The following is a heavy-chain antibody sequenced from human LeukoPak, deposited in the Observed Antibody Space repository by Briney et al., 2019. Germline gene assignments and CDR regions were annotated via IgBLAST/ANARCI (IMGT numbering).Heavy chain of an antibody. CDR1: GGSITNYY. Sequence: PSETLSLTCTVSGGSITNYYWTYIRQPPGKGLECVGYIYYSGSTSYNPSLKSRITISVDTSNNQFSLKLNSVTAADTAVYYCARLYGRAFDYWGPGTLVTVSS. D-gene: IGHD2-15*01. CDR2: IYYSGST. J-gene: IGHJ4*02. CDR3: ARLYGRAFDY. V-gene: IGHV4-59*01.